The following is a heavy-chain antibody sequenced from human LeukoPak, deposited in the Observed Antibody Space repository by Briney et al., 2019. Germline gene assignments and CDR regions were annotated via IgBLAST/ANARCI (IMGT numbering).Heavy chain of an antibody. V-gene: IGHV3-21*01. J-gene: IGHJ4*02. CDR2: ISSSSSYI. Sequence: GGSLRLSCAASAFTFSSYSMNWVRQAQRKGLEWVSSISSSSSYIYYADSVKGRFTISRDNAKNSLYLQMNSLRAEDTAVYYCARDSGIAVAAEWGQGTLVTVSS. CDR3: ARDSGIAVAAE. CDR1: AFTFSSYS. D-gene: IGHD6-19*01.